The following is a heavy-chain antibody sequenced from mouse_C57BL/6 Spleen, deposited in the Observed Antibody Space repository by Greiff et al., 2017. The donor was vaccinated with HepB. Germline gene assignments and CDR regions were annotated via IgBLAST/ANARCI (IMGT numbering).Heavy chain of an antibody. J-gene: IGHJ3*01. CDR1: GFTFSDYG. D-gene: IGHD2-5*01. Sequence: EVKVEESGGGLVKPGGSLKLSCAASGFTFSDYGMHWVRQAPEKGLEWVAYISSGSSTIYYADTVKGRFTISRDNAKNTLFLQMTSLRSEDTAMYYCARSSAYYSNSAWFAYWGQGTLVTVSA. CDR2: ISSGSSTI. V-gene: IGHV5-17*01. CDR3: ARSSAYYSNSAWFAY.